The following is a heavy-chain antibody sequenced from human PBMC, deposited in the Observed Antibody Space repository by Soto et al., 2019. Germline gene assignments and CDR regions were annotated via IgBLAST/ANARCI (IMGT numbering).Heavy chain of an antibody. CDR3: GRTDDKGAWYAWF. CDR1: GGSIRSGRYA. J-gene: IGHJ4*01. V-gene: IGHV4-61*01. CDR2: FQSSGTT. Sequence: PSETLSLTCTISGGSIRSGRYAWSWSRQAPGKRLEWIGKFQSSGTTNNNTPLNNRATMSVDTYTNQFSLILTSVPAAEKAVYYCGRTDDKGAWYAWFWGHGILVTVSS. D-gene: IGHD2-15*01.